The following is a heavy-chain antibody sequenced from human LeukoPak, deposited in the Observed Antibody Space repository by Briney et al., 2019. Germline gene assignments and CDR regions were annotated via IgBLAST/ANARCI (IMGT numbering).Heavy chain of an antibody. CDR3: ARGRYCSADICTGGDSFDI. CDR1: GGSISNYY. CDR2: KYARGSS. Sequence: SETLSLTCTVSGGSISNYYWSWIRQPAGKGLEWIGRKYARGSSNYNPPVQSRVTMSVDTSKNQLSLKLRSVTAADTAVYYCARGRYCSADICTGGDSFDIWGRGTMVSVSP. D-gene: IGHD2-15*01. J-gene: IGHJ3*02. V-gene: IGHV4-4*07.